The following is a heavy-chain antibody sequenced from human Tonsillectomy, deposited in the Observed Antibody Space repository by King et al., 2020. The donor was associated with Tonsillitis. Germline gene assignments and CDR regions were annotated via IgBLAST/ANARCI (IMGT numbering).Heavy chain of an antibody. CDR2: INHSGST. J-gene: IGHJ2*01. D-gene: IGHD3-10*01. V-gene: IGHV4-34*01. CDR3: ARRSVMVRQVAYWSCDL. Sequence: VQLQQWGAGLLKPSETLSLTCAVYGGSFSDYYWSWIRQPPGKGLEWIGDINHSGSTNYNPSLKSRVTISVDTSKNQFSLTLSSVTAADTAVCYCARRSVMVRQVAYWSCDLWGSGTLVTVSS. CDR1: GGSFSDYY.